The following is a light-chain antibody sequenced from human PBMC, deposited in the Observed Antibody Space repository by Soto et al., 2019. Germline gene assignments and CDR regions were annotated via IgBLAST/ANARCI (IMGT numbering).Light chain of an antibody. V-gene: IGKV1-5*03. CDR1: QSISSW. J-gene: IGKJ2*01. Sequence: DIQMTQSPSTLSASVGDRVTITCRASQSISSWLAWYQQKPGKAPNLLIYKASSLESGVPSRFSGSGSGTDFPLTITSLQPDDFATYYCQQYSTYPYTFGKGTKLEIK. CDR2: KAS. CDR3: QQYSTYPYT.